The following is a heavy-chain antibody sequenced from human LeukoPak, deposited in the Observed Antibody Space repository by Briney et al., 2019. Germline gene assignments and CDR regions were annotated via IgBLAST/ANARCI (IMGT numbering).Heavy chain of an antibody. J-gene: IGHJ3*02. CDR1: GYTFTDYY. D-gene: IGHD7-27*01. CDR2: VNPNNGVT. CDR3: AREKLGPGTFDI. V-gene: IGHV1-2*02. Sequence: ASVKVSCKASGYTFTDYYIHWVRQAPGQGLEWMGWVNPNNGVTTYSQKFQGRVTMTRDTSISAAYMELNRLRSDDTAVYYCAREKLGPGTFDIWGQGTMVTVSS.